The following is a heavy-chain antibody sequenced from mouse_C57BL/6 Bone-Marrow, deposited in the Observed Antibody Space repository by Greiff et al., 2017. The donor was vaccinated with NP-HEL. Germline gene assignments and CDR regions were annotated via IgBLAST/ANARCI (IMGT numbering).Heavy chain of an antibody. D-gene: IGHD2-3*01. CDR3: AMVGYYAARFAY. J-gene: IGHJ3*01. CDR2: ISSGGSYT. CDR1: GFTFSSYG. Sequence: EVQGVESGGDLVKPGGSLKLSCAASGFTFSSYGMSWVRQTPDKRLEWVATISSGGSYTYYPDSVKGRFTISRDNAKNTLYLQMSSLKSEDTAMYYCAMVGYYAARFAYGGQGTLVTVSA. V-gene: IGHV5-6*01.